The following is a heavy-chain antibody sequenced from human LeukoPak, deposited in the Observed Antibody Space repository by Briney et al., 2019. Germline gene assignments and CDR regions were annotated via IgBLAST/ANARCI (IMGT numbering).Heavy chain of an antibody. CDR2: IYPGDSDT. D-gene: IGHD6-19*01. CDR3: ARGKAVADPYYYYGMDV. V-gene: IGHV5-51*01. J-gene: IGHJ6*02. Sequence: PGESLKISCKGSGYSLTSYWIGWVRQMPGKGLEWMGIIYPGDSDTRYSPSFQGQVTISADKSISTAYLQWSSLKASDTAMYYCARGKAVADPYYYYGMDVWGQGTTVTVSS. CDR1: GYSLTSYW.